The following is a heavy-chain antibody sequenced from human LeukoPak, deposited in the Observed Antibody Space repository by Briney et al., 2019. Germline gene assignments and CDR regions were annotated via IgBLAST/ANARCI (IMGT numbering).Heavy chain of an antibody. J-gene: IGHJ4*02. CDR2: FSSSSSTM. CDR1: GFTFSTYR. Sequence: GGSLRLSCAASGFTFSTYRMNWVRQAPGKGLEWVSYFSSSSSTMYYADSVRGRFTISRDIAKNSLYLQMNSLRAEDTAVYYCATVGSSWFYDYWGQGTLVTVSS. CDR3: ATVGSSWFYDY. D-gene: IGHD6-13*01. V-gene: IGHV3-48*01.